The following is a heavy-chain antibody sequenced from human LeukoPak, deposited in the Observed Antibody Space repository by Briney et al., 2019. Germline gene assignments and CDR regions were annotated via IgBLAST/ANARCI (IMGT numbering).Heavy chain of an antibody. CDR2: ISGSGGST. J-gene: IGHJ4*02. CDR3: AKDDAWLQYND. Sequence: GGTLRLSCAASGFTFSSYGMSWVRQAPGKGLEWVSAISGSGGSTYYADSVKGRFTISRDNSKNTLYLQINSLRDEDTAVYYCAKDDAWLQYNDWGQGTLVTVSS. V-gene: IGHV3-23*01. D-gene: IGHD5-24*01. CDR1: GFTFSSYG.